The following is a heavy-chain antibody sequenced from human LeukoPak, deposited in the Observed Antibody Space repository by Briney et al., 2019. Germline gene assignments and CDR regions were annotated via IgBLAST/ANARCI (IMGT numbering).Heavy chain of an antibody. CDR3: ARDRFTYCGGDCPFDY. CDR1: GFAFSTYA. D-gene: IGHD2-21*02. Sequence: GGCLRLSCAASGFAFSTYAMSWVRQAPGKGLEWVAVISYDGYIKFYADSVKGRFPISRDNSKNTLYLQMNSLRAEDTAVYYCARDRFTYCGGDCPFDYWGQGTLVPVSS. J-gene: IGHJ4*02. V-gene: IGHV3-30-3*01. CDR2: ISYDGYIK.